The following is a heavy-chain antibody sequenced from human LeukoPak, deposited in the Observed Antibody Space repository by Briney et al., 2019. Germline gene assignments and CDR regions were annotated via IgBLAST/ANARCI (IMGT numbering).Heavy chain of an antibody. Sequence: PSETLSLTCTVSGGSISSYYWSWIRQPPGKGLEWIGYIYYSGSTNYNPSLKSRVTISVDTSKNQFSLKLSSVTAADTAVYYCARTRSNYLDCWGQGTLVTVSS. CDR2: IYYSGST. J-gene: IGHJ4*02. V-gene: IGHV4-59*08. CDR3: ARTRSNYLDC. CDR1: GGSISSYY.